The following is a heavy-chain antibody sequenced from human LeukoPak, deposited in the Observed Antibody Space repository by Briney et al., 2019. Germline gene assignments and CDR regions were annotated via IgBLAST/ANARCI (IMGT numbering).Heavy chain of an antibody. D-gene: IGHD1-1*01. CDR1: GYRFSTYG. CDR2: ISDYNDNT. J-gene: IGHJ4*02. CDR3: ACQKLERRGGFDY. V-gene: IGHV1-18*01. Sequence: ASVKVSCKASGYRFSTYGITWVRQAPGQGLEWMGWISDYNDNTKFVQKFQDRVTLTRDTSTSTAYMELRSLRSDDTAVYYCACQKLERRGGFDYWGQGTLVTVSS.